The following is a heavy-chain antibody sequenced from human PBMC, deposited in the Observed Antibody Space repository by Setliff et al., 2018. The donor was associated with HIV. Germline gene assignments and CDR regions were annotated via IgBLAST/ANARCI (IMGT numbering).Heavy chain of an antibody. J-gene: IGHJ6*03. CDR3: ARARRDSYDRGRRNHYYIDV. V-gene: IGHV1-8*02. D-gene: IGHD3-22*01. CDR1: GYTFSSYD. CDR2: MNPNSGNT. Sequence: ASVKVSCKASGYTFSSYDINWVRQATGQGLEWMGWMNPNSGNTGYAQKFQGRVTMTSDTSISTAYMELNNLKFEDTAVYYCARARRDSYDRGRRNHYYIDVCGKGTTVTVSS.